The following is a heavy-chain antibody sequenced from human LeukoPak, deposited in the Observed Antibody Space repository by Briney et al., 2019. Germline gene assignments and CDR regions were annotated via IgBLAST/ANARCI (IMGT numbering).Heavy chain of an antibody. D-gene: IGHD6-19*01. CDR3: ARDLRDSGWNLYN. Sequence: GRSLRLSCVASGFTFGSYAMHWVRQAPGKGLEWVALISYDGSNKDYAVSVKGRFTISRDNSKNTLYLQMNSLRGEDTAVYYCARDLRDSGWNLYNWGQGTQVTVSS. J-gene: IGHJ4*02. V-gene: IGHV3-30-3*01. CDR1: GFTFGSYA. CDR2: ISYDGSNK.